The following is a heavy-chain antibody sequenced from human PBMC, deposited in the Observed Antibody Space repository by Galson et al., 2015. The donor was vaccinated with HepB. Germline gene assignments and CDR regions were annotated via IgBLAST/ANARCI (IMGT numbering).Heavy chain of an antibody. CDR3: SHRHDEILTGYYSEY. D-gene: IGHD3-9*01. CDR2: IYWDADK. J-gene: IGHJ4*01. V-gene: IGHV2-5*02. Sequence: PALVKPTQTLTLTCTFSGFSLSTTGVGVGWIRQHPGTALEWLALIYWDADKRYSPSLKSRLTIIKDTSKNQVVLIMTNMDPVDTATYYCSHRHDEILTGYYSEYWGHVTLVTVTS. CDR1: GFSLSTTGVG.